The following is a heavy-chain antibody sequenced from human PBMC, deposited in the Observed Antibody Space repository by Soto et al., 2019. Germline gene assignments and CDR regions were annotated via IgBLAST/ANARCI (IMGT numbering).Heavy chain of an antibody. V-gene: IGHV3-23*01. CDR3: AKGIVYYYDSSGYFAY. D-gene: IGHD3-22*01. J-gene: IGHJ4*02. Sequence: GGSLRLSCAASGFTFRSYAMSWVRQAPVKVLEWVSAISGSGGSTYYADSVKGRFTISRDNSKNTLYLQMNSLRAEDTAVYYCAKGIVYYYDSSGYFAYWGQGTLVTVSS. CDR2: ISGSGGST. CDR1: GFTFRSYA.